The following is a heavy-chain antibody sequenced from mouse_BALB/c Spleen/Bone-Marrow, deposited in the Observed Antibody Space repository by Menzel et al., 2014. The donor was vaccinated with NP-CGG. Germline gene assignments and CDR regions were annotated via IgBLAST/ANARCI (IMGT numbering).Heavy chain of an antibody. J-gene: IGHJ4*01. CDR1: GFNIKDYY. CDR3: NGNHYAMDY. CDR2: IDPENGDT. Sequence: EVQLVESGAELVRSGAAVKLSCTASGFNIKDYYMHWVKQRPEQGLEWIGWIDPENGDTEYAPKFQGKATMTADTSSNTAYLQLSSLTSEDTAVYYCNGNHYAMDYWGQGTSVTVSS. V-gene: IGHV14-4*02. D-gene: IGHD2-1*01.